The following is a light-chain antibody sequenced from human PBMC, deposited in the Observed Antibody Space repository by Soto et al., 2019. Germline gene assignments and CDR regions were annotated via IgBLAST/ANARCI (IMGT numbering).Light chain of an antibody. CDR3: QQYSSSPPGT. Sequence: EIVLTQSPGTLSLSPGERATLSCRASQSVSSSYLAWYQQKPGQAPRLLIYGASSRATGIPDRFSGSGSGTDFTLTISRLEPEDFAVYYCQQYSSSPPGTFGQGTKVEIK. CDR2: GAS. V-gene: IGKV3-20*01. CDR1: QSVSSSY. J-gene: IGKJ1*01.